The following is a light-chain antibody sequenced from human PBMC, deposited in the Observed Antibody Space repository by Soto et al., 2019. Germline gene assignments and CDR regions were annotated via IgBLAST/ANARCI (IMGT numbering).Light chain of an antibody. Sequence: DIQLIQSPSFLSASVGDRVTIACRASQGISSYLAWYQQEPGKAPKLLIYAASTLQTGVPSRFRGSGSGTDFTLTISSLQPEEFATYYCQQLNSYPLTFGGGTKVDI. CDR2: AAS. CDR3: QQLNSYPLT. V-gene: IGKV1-9*01. J-gene: IGKJ4*01. CDR1: QGISSY.